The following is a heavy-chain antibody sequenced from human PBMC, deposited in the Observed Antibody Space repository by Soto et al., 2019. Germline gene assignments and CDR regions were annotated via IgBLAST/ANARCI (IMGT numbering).Heavy chain of an antibody. V-gene: IGHV1-69*06. J-gene: IGHJ3*02. Sequence: QVQLVQSGTEVKKSGSSVEVSCKASGDTFTNFAISWMRQAPGQGLEWMGGIIPMFGTPNYAQKFQGSVTITADRSTSTAYLELRSLRSEDTAVYYCARGLRGYTGYEGGGAFDIWGQGTMVTVSS. CDR2: IIPMFGTP. CDR3: ARGLRGYTGYEGGGAFDI. D-gene: IGHD5-12*01. CDR1: GDTFTNFA.